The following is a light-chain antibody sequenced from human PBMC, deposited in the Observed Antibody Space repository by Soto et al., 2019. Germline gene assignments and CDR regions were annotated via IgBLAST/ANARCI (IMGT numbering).Light chain of an antibody. CDR2: DVS. V-gene: IGLV2-14*03. J-gene: IGLJ1*01. CDR1: SSDVGDYDY. Sequence: QSALTQPASVSGSPGQSITISCTGTSSDVGDYDYVSWSHKHPGKAPKLMIYDVSNRPSGVSNRFSGSKSGNTASLTISGLQAEDEADYYCSSYTSSSTEVFGTGTKVTVL. CDR3: SSYTSSSTEV.